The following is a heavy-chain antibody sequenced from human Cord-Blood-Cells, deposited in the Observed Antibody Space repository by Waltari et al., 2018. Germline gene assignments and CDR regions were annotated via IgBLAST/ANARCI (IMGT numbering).Heavy chain of an antibody. CDR2: IYYSGRT. V-gene: IGHV4-39*01. CDR3: ARPYSSSWYRGYFDY. CDR1: GGSISSSSYY. D-gene: IGHD6-13*01. Sequence: QLQLQESGPGLVKPSETLSLTCTVSGGSISSSSYYWGWIRQPPGKGLEWIGSIYYSGRTYYNPSLTSRVTISVDTSKNQFSLKLSSVTAADTAVYYCARPYSSSWYRGYFDYWGQGTLVTVSS. J-gene: IGHJ4*02.